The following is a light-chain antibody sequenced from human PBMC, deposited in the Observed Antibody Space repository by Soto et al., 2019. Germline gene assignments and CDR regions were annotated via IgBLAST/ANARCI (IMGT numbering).Light chain of an antibody. V-gene: IGLV2-14*01. CDR2: EVS. CDR1: SSDVGGYNY. CDR3: SSYTTSSTDV. J-gene: IGLJ1*01. Sequence: LTQPASGSWSPGRSITIACTGTSSDVGGYNYVSWDQQHPGKAAKLIIYEVSYRPSWVSNRFSASTSGNTASLTISALQAEDEADYYCSSYTTSSTDVFGTGTKGTVL.